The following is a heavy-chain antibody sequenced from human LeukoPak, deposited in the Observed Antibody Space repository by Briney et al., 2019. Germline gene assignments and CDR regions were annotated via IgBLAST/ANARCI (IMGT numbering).Heavy chain of an antibody. D-gene: IGHD1-14*01. CDR1: GFTFKNYG. J-gene: IGHJ4*02. CDR3: VKDNPLDY. CDR2: IRYDGSNK. V-gene: IGHV3-30*02. Sequence: GGSRRLSCAASGFTFKNYGMLWVRQAPGKGLEWVAFIRYDGSNKYYADSVKGRFTISRDNSKNTLYLQMNSLRAEDTALYYCVKDNPLDYWGQGTLVIVSS.